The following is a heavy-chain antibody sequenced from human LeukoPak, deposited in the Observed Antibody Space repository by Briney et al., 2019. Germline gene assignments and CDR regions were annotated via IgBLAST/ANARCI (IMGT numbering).Heavy chain of an antibody. CDR1: GGSISSRGSY. D-gene: IGHD3-22*01. J-gene: IGHJ3*02. Sequence: SETLSLTCTVSGGSISSRGSYWGWIRQPPGKGLEWIGNIYNSGSTFYNPSLRSRVTISIDTSKNQFSLKLSSVTAADTAVYYCARGKYYYDDSASINRASRTAFDIWAQGTMVIVSS. V-gene: IGHV4-39*07. CDR3: ARGKYYYDDSASINRASRTAFDI. CDR2: IYNSGST.